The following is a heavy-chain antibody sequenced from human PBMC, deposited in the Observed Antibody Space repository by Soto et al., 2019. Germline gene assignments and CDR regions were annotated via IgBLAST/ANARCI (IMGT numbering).Heavy chain of an antibody. V-gene: IGHV3-23*01. CDR1: GFTFTNYA. CDR3: AYFTALNYYYGMDV. CDR2: ISGSGSST. Sequence: EVQLLESGGGLVQPGGSLRLSCAASGFTFTNYAMSWVRQAPGKGLEWVSAISGSGSSTYYADSVKGRCTISRDNAENTLFLQMNSLRAEDTAVYYCAYFTALNYYYGMDVWGQGTTVTVSS. D-gene: IGHD1-26*01. J-gene: IGHJ6*02.